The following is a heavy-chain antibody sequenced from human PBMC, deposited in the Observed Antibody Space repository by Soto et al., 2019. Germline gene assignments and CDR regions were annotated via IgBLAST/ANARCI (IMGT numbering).Heavy chain of an antibody. CDR1: GGSISGYY. CDR3: ERVGSSGWSPDY. CDR2: IFYSGVT. J-gene: IGHJ4*02. D-gene: IGHD6-19*01. Sequence: SETLSLTCTVSGGSISGYYWTWSRQPPGKGLEWIGYIFYSGVTNYNPSLKSRVTLSVDTSKNQFSLKLRSVTAADTAVYYCERVGSSGWSPDYWGRGTLVTVSS. V-gene: IGHV4-59*01.